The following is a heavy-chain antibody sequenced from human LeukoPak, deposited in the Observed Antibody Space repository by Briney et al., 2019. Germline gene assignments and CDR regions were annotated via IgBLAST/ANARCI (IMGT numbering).Heavy chain of an antibody. J-gene: IGHJ6*02. CDR1: GFTFSSYA. D-gene: IGHD6-6*01. V-gene: IGHV3-23*01. CDR3: ANTPRPGSSSGDYYYYYGMDV. Sequence: GGSLRLSCAASGFTFSSYAMSWVRQAPGKGLEWVSAISGSGGSTYYADSVKGRFTISRDNSKNTLYLQMNSLRAEDTAVYYCANTPRPGSSSGDYYYYYGMDVWGQGTTVTVSS. CDR2: ISGSGGST.